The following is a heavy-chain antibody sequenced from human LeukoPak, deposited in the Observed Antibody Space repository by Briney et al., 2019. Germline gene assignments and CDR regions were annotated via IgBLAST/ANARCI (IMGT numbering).Heavy chain of an antibody. D-gene: IGHD5-24*01. J-gene: IGHJ3*02. V-gene: IGHV4-39*01. Sequence: SETLSLTCTASGGSIRSSSYYWGWIRQPPGKGLEWIGSIYYDGSPYYNPSLKSRVTISVDTSKNQYSLKVRSVTAADTAVYYCARQVLEMTAMYAFDIWGQGTIVTVSS. CDR2: IYYDGSP. CDR1: GGSIRSSSYY. CDR3: ARQVLEMTAMYAFDI.